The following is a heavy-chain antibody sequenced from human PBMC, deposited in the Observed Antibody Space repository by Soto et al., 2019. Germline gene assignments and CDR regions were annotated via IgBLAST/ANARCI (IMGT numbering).Heavy chain of an antibody. V-gene: IGHV3-23*01. CDR1: GFTFSNYG. CDR2: ISGSGGST. Sequence: TGGSLRLSCAASGFTFSNYGMSWVRQAPGKGLEWVSVISGSGGSTYYADSVKGRFTLSRDNSKNTVYLQMNSLRAEDTAVYYCAKDSPVGVPLLRDLHDWGQGTLVTVPS. D-gene: IGHD2-15*01. J-gene: IGHJ1*01. CDR3: AKDSPVGVPLLRDLHD.